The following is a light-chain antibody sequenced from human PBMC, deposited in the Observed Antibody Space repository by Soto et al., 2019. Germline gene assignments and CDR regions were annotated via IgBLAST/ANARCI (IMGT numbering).Light chain of an antibody. Sequence: EIVLTQSPGTLSLSPGERATLSCRASQSVSSSYLAWYQQKPGQAPRLPIYGASSRATGIPDRFSGSGSGTDFTLTISRLEPEDFAVYYCQQYGSSRSYTFGQGTKLEIK. V-gene: IGKV3-20*01. CDR3: QQYGSSRSYT. CDR1: QSVSSSY. J-gene: IGKJ2*01. CDR2: GAS.